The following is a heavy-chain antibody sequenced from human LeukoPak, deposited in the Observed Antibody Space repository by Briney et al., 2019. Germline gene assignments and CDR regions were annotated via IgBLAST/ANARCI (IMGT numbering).Heavy chain of an antibody. D-gene: IGHD3-10*01. CDR1: GITVSSND. V-gene: IGHV3-66*01. CDR2: IYSGGST. Sequence: GSLRLSCAASGITVSSNDMSWVRQAPGKGLEWVSVIYSGGSTYYADSVKGRFTISRDNSKNTLYLQMSSLRAEDTAVYYCVKDQNYYGSGSYRDYWGQGTLVTVSS. CDR3: VKDQNYYGSGSYRDY. J-gene: IGHJ4*02.